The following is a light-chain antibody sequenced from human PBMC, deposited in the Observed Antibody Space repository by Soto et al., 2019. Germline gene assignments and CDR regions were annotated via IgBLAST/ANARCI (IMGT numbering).Light chain of an antibody. J-gene: IGKJ5*01. Sequence: EIVLTHSPGTLSLSPGEIATLSCRASQSLSSSYLAWHQQKPGQAPRLLIYGSFSRATGIPDRFSGSGSGTDFTLTISRLEPEDSAVYYCQQYGTLITFGQGTRLEIK. CDR2: GSF. CDR3: QQYGTLIT. V-gene: IGKV3-20*01. CDR1: QSLSSSY.